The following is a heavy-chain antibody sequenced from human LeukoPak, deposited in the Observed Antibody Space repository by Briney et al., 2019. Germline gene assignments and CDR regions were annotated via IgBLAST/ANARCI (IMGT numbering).Heavy chain of an antibody. J-gene: IGHJ4*02. CDR1: GYTFTSYY. D-gene: IGHD1-26*01. V-gene: IGHV1-46*01. CDR2: INPSGGST. CDR3: ARSRVGATGDFDY. Sequence: GASVKVSCKASGYTFTSYYMHWVRQAPGQGLEWMGIINPSGGSTSYAQKFQGRVTMTRDMSTSTAYMELRSLRSDDTAVYYCARSRVGATGDFDYWGQGTLVTVSS.